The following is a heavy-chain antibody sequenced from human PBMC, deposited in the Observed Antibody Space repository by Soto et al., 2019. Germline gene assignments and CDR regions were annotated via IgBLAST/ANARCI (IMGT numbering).Heavy chain of an antibody. J-gene: IGHJ4*02. Sequence: ASVKVSCEASGYTFTSYGISWVRQAPGQGLEWMGWISAYNGNTNYAQKLQGRVTMTTDTSTSTAYMELRSLRSDDTSVYYCARSGEYYDSSGNFDYWGQGTLVSVSS. CDR2: ISAYNGNT. CDR1: GYTFTSYG. D-gene: IGHD3-22*01. V-gene: IGHV1-18*04. CDR3: ARSGEYYDSSGNFDY.